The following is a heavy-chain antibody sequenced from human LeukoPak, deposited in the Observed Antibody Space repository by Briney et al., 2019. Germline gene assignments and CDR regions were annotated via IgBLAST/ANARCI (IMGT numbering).Heavy chain of an antibody. J-gene: IGHJ6*03. CDR2: INHSGST. CDR3: ASVEEGYSNPYYYYMDV. V-gene: IGHV4-34*01. D-gene: IGHD4-11*01. Sequence: LRLSCVASGFTFSDYYMSWIRQPPGKGLEWIGEINHSGSTNYNPSLKSRVTISVDTSKNQFSLKLSSVTAADTAVYYCASVEEGYSNPYYYYMDVWGKGTTVTVSS. CDR1: GFTFSDYY.